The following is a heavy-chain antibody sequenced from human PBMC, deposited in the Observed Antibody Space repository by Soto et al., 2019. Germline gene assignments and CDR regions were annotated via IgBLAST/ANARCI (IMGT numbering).Heavy chain of an antibody. CDR1: GLSFSNAW. D-gene: IGHD5-12*01. J-gene: IGHJ4*02. CDR2: IRSKTDGGTI. CDR3: TTAHPRGPDD. Sequence: KPGGSLRLSCAASGLSFSNAWMNLVRQAPGKGLECVGQIRSKTDGGTIFYPAPVKDRFIISRDDSRNTLYLQMNSLKTEDTAVYYCTTAHPRGPDDWGQGTLVTVSS. V-gene: IGHV3-15*01.